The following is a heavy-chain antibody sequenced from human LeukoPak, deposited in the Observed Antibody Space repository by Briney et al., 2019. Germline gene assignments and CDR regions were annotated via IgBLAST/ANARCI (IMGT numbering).Heavy chain of an antibody. Sequence: SVKVSCKASGGTFSSYAISWVRQAPGQGLEWMGGIIPIFGTANYAQKFQGRVTITADKSTSTAYMELSSLRSEDTAVYYCAREAYDSSGSFDYWGQGTLVTVSS. J-gene: IGHJ4*02. D-gene: IGHD3-22*01. V-gene: IGHV1-69*06. CDR3: AREAYDSSGSFDY. CDR2: IIPIFGTA. CDR1: GGTFSSYA.